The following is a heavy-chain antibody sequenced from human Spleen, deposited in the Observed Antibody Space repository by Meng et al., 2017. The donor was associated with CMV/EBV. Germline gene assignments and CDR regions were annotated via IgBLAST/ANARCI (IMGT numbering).Heavy chain of an antibody. CDR2: ISGSGGST. CDR1: GFTFSSYA. D-gene: IGHD4-11*01. V-gene: IGHV3-23*01. J-gene: IGHJ4*02. Sequence: GESLKISCAASGFTFSSYAMSWVRQAPGKGLEWVSAISGSGGSTYYADSVKGRFTISRDNSKNTLYLQMNSLRAEDTAIYYCAKGDYSNYGWCWGYWGQGTLVTVSS. CDR3: AKGDYSNYGWCWGY.